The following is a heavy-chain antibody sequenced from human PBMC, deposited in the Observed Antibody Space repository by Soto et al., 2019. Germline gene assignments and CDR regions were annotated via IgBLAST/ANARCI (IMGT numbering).Heavy chain of an antibody. V-gene: IGHV3-48*02. CDR1: GFTFRSYT. J-gene: IGHJ3*02. CDR2: MGTTSSTT. D-gene: IGHD3-16*01. Sequence: EVQLVESGGGLVQPGGSLRLSCAASGFTFRSYTMNWVRQAPGKGLEWVSYMGTTSSTTSYADSVKGRFTISRDNAKNSLFLQMTSLGDEDTAVYYCARDFLYAFGIWGQGTMVTVSS. CDR3: ARDFLYAFGI.